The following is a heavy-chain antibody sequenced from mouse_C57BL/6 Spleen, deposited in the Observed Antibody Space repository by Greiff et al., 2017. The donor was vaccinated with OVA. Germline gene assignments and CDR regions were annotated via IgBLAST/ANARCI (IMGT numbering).Heavy chain of an antibody. CDR1: GYTFTSYW. J-gene: IGHJ3*01. Sequence: VQLQQPGAELVKPGASVKLSCKASGYTFTSYWMHWVKQRPGRGLEWIGRIDPNSGGTKYNEKFKSKATLTVDKPSSTAYMQLSSLTSADSAVDYCARTYGSSYAWFAYWGQGTLVTVSA. D-gene: IGHD1-1*01. CDR3: ARTYGSSYAWFAY. CDR2: IDPNSGGT. V-gene: IGHV1-72*01.